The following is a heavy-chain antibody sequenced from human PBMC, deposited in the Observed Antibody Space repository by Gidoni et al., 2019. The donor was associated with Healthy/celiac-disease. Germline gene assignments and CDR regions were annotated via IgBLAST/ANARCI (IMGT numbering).Heavy chain of an antibody. J-gene: IGHJ4*02. CDR2: INHSGST. CDR3: AIDYGGKYPY. D-gene: IGHD4-17*01. Sequence: QVQLQQWGAGLLKPSETLSLTCAVYGGSFSGYYWSWIRQPPGKGLEWIGEINHSGSTNYNPSLKSRVTISVDTSKNQFSLKLSSVTAADTAVYYCAIDYGGKYPYWGQGTLVTVSS. CDR1: GGSFSGYY. V-gene: IGHV4-34*01.